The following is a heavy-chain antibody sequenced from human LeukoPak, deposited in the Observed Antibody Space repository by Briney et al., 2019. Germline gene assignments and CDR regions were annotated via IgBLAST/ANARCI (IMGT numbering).Heavy chain of an antibody. D-gene: IGHD3-10*01. V-gene: IGHV3-9*01. CDR1: GFTFDDYA. Sequence: GRSLRLSCAASGFTFDDYAMHWVRQAPGKGLEWVSGISWNSGSIGYADSVKGRFTISRDNSKNTLYLQMNSLRAEDTAVYYCARDTPYGSGSQGAFDIWGQGTMVTVSS. CDR3: ARDTPYGSGSQGAFDI. J-gene: IGHJ3*02. CDR2: ISWNSGSI.